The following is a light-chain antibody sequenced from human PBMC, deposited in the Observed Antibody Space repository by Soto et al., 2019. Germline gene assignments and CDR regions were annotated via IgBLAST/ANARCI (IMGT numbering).Light chain of an antibody. Sequence: DIQMTQSPSSVSASVGDRVTITFLSSHAISTWLAWYQQKPGKAPKLLIYAASNLQTGVPAMFSGSGSGTDFTLTISSLQPEDFATYYCQQANSFPRTFGQGTKVEIK. V-gene: IGKV1D-12*01. CDR2: AAS. J-gene: IGKJ1*01. CDR1: HAISTW. CDR3: QQANSFPRT.